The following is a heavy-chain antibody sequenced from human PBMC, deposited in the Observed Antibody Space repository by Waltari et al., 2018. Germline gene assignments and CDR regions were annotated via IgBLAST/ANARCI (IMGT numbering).Heavy chain of an antibody. CDR1: GGSFSGYY. J-gene: IGHJ4*02. Sequence: QVQLQQWGAGLLKPSETLSLTCAVSGGSFSGYYWSWIRQPPGKGLEWIGEINHSGSTNYNPSLKSRVTISVDTSKNQFSLKLSSVTAADTAVYYCARGGDGEGYFDYWGQGTLVTVSS. CDR2: INHSGST. CDR3: ARGGDGEGYFDY. D-gene: IGHD3-10*01. V-gene: IGHV4-34*01.